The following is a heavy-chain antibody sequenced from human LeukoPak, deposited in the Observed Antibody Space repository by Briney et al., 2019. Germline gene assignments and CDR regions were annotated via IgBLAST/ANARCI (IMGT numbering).Heavy chain of an antibody. CDR2: INHSGST. J-gene: IGHJ4*02. CDR1: GGSFSGYY. V-gene: IGHV4-34*01. Sequence: SEPLSLTCAVYGGSFSGYYWSWIRQPPGKGLAWIGEINHSGSTNYNPSLKSRVTISVDTSKNQFSLKLSSVTAADTAVYYCARGWIREYYFDYWGQGTLVTVSS. D-gene: IGHD5-18*01. CDR3: ARGWIREYYFDY.